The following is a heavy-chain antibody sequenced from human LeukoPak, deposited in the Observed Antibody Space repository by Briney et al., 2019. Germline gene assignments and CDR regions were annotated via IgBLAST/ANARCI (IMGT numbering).Heavy chain of an antibody. CDR2: TFYRSEWSKWYS. D-gene: IGHD2-2*01. Sequence: SQTLSLTCAISGDSVTTKSATWNWIRQSPSRGLEWLGRTFYRSEWSKWYSDYAVSVKSRIVVSPDTSKNHFSLQLKSVTPEDTAVYFCAREDWNIPGAFDSWGQGTLVTVSS. CDR3: AREDWNIPGAFDS. J-gene: IGHJ4*02. CDR1: GDSVTTKSAT. V-gene: IGHV6-1*01.